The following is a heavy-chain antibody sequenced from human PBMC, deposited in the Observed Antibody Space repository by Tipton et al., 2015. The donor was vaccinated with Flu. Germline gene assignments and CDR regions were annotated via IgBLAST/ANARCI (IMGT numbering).Heavy chain of an antibody. V-gene: IGHV4-59*08. Sequence: TLSLTCTVSGGSISSYIWTWIRQSPRKGLEWIGYAHYTEGAMYNPSLRSRVTISVDTSKSQFSLKLRSVTAADTAVYYCARLSYYDVDLKNFYFDYWGQGALVTVSS. CDR3: ARLSYYDVDLKNFYFDY. D-gene: IGHD3-10*02. CDR1: GGSISSYI. CDR2: AHYTEGA. J-gene: IGHJ4*02.